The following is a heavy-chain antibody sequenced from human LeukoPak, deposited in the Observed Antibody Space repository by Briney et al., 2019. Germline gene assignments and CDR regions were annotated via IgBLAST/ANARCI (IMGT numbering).Heavy chain of an antibody. CDR3: AKDKAVALGPAAFDY. Sequence: GGSLRLSCAASGFTFSSYWMHWVRQAPGKGLVWVSRINSDGSSTSYADSVKGRFTISRDNAKNSLYLQMNSLRPEDTALYYCAKDKAVALGPAAFDYWGQGTLVTVSS. CDR1: GFTFSSYW. J-gene: IGHJ4*02. V-gene: IGHV3-74*01. CDR2: INSDGSST. D-gene: IGHD5-12*01.